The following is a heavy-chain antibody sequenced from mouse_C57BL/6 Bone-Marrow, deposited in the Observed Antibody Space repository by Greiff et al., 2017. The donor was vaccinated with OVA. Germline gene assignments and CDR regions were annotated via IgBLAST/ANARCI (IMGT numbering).Heavy chain of an antibody. Sequence: EVQVVESGGGLVQPKGSLKLSCAASGFTFNTYAMHWVRQAPGKGLEWVARIRSKSSNYATYYADSVKDRFTISRDDSQSMLYLQMNNLKTEDTAMYYCVRDYGSSYDYAMDYWGQGTSVTVSS. D-gene: IGHD1-1*01. CDR1: GFTFNTYA. J-gene: IGHJ4*01. CDR2: IRSKSSNYAT. V-gene: IGHV10-3*01. CDR3: VRDYGSSYDYAMDY.